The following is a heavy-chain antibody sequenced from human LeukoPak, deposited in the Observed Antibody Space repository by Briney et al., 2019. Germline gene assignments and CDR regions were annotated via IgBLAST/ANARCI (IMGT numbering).Heavy chain of an antibody. CDR1: GFTFSSHA. D-gene: IGHD2/OR15-2a*01. CDR3: ARGSGNSGNKPLDY. CDR2: ISGNGGST. J-gene: IGHJ4*02. Sequence: GGSLRLSCAASGFTFSSHAMHWVRQAPGKGLEYVSAISGNGGSTYYAKSVKGRFTISRDNSKNTLFLQMGSLREEDMAVYYCARGSGNSGNKPLDYWGQETLVTVSS. V-gene: IGHV3-64*01.